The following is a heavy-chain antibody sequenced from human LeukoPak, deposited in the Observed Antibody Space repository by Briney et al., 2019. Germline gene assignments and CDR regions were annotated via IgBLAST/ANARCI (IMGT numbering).Heavy chain of an antibody. J-gene: IGHJ5*02. D-gene: IGHD2-15*01. Sequence: PSETLSLTCTVSDGSISGYYCSWIRQPPGEGLEWIGYIYYSGSATYNPSLKSRVTISVDTPKNQVSLKLSFVTAADTAVYYCARGDCSVSGCHGGNWFDPWGQGTPVTVSS. CDR1: DGSISGYY. CDR2: IYYSGSA. CDR3: ARGDCSVSGCHGGNWFDP. V-gene: IGHV4-59*08.